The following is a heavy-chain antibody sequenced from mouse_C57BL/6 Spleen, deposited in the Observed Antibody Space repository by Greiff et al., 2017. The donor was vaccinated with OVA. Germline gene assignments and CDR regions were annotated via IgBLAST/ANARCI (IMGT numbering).Heavy chain of an antibody. V-gene: IGHV1-4*01. CDR2: INPSSGYT. CDR1: GYTFTSYT. CDR3: ARDPSGVDY. J-gene: IGHJ2*01. D-gene: IGHD4-1*01. Sequence: VQRVESGAELARPGASVKMSCKASGYTFTSYTMHWVKQRPGQGLEWIGYINPSSGYTKYNQKFKDKATLTADKSSSTAYMQLSSLTSEDSAVYYCARDPSGVDYWGQGTTLTVSS.